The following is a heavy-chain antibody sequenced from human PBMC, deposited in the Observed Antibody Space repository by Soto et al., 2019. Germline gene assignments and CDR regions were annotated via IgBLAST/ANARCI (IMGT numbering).Heavy chain of an antibody. CDR3: ARDRRDSSKTNRGISGMDV. CDR2: IYYSGST. J-gene: IGHJ6*02. V-gene: IGHV4-30-4*01. Sequence: SETLSLTCTVSGGSISSGDYYWSWIRQPPGKGLEWTGYIYYSGSTYYNPSLKSRVTISVDTSKNQFSLKLSSVTAADTALYHCARDRRDSSKTNRGISGMDVWGQGTTVTVSS. CDR1: GGSISSGDYY. D-gene: IGHD6-13*01.